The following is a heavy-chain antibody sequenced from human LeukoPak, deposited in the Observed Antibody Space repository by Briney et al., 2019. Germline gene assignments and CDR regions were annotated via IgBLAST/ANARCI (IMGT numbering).Heavy chain of an antibody. V-gene: IGHV1-8*01. Sequence: GASVKVSCKASGYTFASYDINWVRQATGQGLEWMGWVNPSGNTNYAQKFQGRVTMTRDTSTSTVYMELSSLRSEDTAVYYCARDSNYDFWSGYPEGRYDPWGQGTLVTVSS. D-gene: IGHD3-3*01. CDR2: VNPSGNT. CDR3: ARDSNYDFWSGYPEGRYDP. J-gene: IGHJ5*02. CDR1: GYTFASYD.